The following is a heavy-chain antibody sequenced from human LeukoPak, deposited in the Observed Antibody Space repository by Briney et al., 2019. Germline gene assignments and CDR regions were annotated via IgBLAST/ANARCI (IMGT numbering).Heavy chain of an antibody. J-gene: IGHJ6*03. V-gene: IGHV4-4*09. CDR1: GGSISNYY. Sequence: PSETLSLTCTVSGGSISNYYWSWIRQPPGKGLEWIGYIYTSGSTNYNPSLKSRVTISVDTSKNQFSLKLSSVTAADTAVYYCARHGSYYPYYYYYYMDVWGKGTTVTVSS. D-gene: IGHD1-26*01. CDR2: IYTSGST. CDR3: ARHGSYYPYYYYYYMDV.